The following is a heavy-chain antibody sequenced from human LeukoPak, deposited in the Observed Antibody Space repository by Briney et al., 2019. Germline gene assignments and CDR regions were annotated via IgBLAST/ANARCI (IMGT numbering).Heavy chain of an antibody. D-gene: IGHD3-22*01. J-gene: IGHJ6*02. Sequence: GGSLRLSCAASGFTFSSYWMHWVRYTPGKGLEWVAGITWNRDNIGYGDSVKGRFTISRDNVKNVLYLQMNSLRPEDTALYYCAKDLSSAITSALVLDVWGQGTTVIVS. V-gene: IGHV3-9*01. CDR3: AKDLSSAITSALVLDV. CDR2: ITWNRDNI. CDR1: GFTFSSYW.